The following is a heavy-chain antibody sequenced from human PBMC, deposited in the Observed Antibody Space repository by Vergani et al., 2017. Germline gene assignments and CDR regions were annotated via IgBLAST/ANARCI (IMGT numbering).Heavy chain of an antibody. Sequence: VQLLESGGGLVQPGRSLRLSCAASGFTFSSYAMHWVRQAPGKGLEWVAVISYDGSNKYYADSVKGRFTISRDNSKNTLYLQMNSLRAEDTAVYYCARDLYSGSYYYYYGMDVWGQGTTVTVSS. CDR2: ISYDGSNK. CDR3: ARDLYSGSYYYYYGMDV. CDR1: GFTFSSYA. V-gene: IGHV3-30*01. J-gene: IGHJ6*02. D-gene: IGHD1-26*01.